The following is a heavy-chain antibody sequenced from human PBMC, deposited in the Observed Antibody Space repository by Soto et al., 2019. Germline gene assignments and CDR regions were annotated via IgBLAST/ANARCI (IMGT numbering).Heavy chain of an antibody. CDR2: MSYDGTKE. V-gene: IGHV3-30*18. Sequence: GVSLRLSCAASGFTFSTYGMHWVRQAPGKGLEWVAAMSYDGTKEYYVDSVKGRFTISRDNSRNTLFLQLNSLRDEDTAVYYCAKEYGSTWIDHWGQGTLVTGSA. D-gene: IGHD6-13*01. CDR1: GFTFSTYG. J-gene: IGHJ4*02. CDR3: AKEYGSTWIDH.